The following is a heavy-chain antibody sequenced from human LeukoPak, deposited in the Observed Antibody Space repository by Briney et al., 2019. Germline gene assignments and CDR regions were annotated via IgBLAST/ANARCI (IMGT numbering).Heavy chain of an antibody. CDR1: GFTFSSYS. V-gene: IGHV3-21*01. D-gene: IGHD5-18*01. J-gene: IGHJ6*02. CDR2: ISSSSSYI. Sequence: GGSLRLSCAASGFTFSSYSMNWVRQAPGKGLEWVSSISSSSSYIYYADSVKGRFTISRDNAKNSLYLQMNSLRAEDTAVYYCARDEVDTAMVGYYYYGMDVWGQGTTVTVSS. CDR3: ARDEVDTAMVGYYYYGMDV.